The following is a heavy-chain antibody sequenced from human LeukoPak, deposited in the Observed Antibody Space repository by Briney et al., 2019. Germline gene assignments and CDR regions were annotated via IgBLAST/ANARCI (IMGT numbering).Heavy chain of an antibody. Sequence: PSETLSLTCTVSGAAIRGFYLSWFRQPPGKGLDWIGHISNTGTTTYNPSLKSRVTISEYMSENQFSLSLSSVTAADTAVYYCARAIPGNPFDYWGQGALVTVSS. CDR3: ARAIPGNPFDY. CDR2: ISNTGTT. CDR1: GAAIRGFY. J-gene: IGHJ4*02. D-gene: IGHD1-20*01. V-gene: IGHV4-59*01.